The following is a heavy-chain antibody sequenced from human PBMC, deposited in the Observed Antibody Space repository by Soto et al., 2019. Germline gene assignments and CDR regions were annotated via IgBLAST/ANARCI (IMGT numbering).Heavy chain of an antibody. J-gene: IGHJ4*02. V-gene: IGHV3-30-3*01. CDR2: ISKDGDKE. CDR1: GFTFSNYS. Sequence: QVHLVESGGGVVQPGTSLRLSCAASGFTFSNYSMHWVRQAPGKGLEWVAVISKDGDKEYYADSVKGRFTISRDNSKNTLYLQMNSLRPEDTAVQYCAREWSVANPGYWGQGTQVTVSS. D-gene: IGHD5-12*01. CDR3: AREWSVANPGY.